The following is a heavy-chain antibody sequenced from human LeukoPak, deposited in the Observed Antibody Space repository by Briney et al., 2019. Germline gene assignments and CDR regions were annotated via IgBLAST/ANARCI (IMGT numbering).Heavy chain of an antibody. V-gene: IGHV1-18*01. CDR3: AKDPGGGIAVAGTNVGY. CDR1: GYTFTSYG. Sequence: GASVKVSCKASGYTFTSYGISWVRQAPGQGLEWMGWISAYNGNTNYAQKLQGRVTMTTDTSTSTAYMELRSLRSDDTAVYYCAKDPGGGIAVAGTNVGYWGQGTLVTVSS. CDR2: ISAYNGNT. J-gene: IGHJ4*02. D-gene: IGHD6-19*01.